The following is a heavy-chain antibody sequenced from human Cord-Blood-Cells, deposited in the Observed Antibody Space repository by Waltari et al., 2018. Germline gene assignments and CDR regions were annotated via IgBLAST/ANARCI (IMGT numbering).Heavy chain of an antibody. CDR1: GGSISSSSYY. V-gene: IGHV4-39*07. Sequence: QLQLQESGPGLVKPSGTLSLTCTVSGGSISSSSYYWGWTRQPPGKGLEWIGSIYYSGSTYYNPSLKSRVTISVDTSKNQFSLKLSSVTAADTAVYYCARPGYYDSSGYYFDYWGQGTLVTVSS. CDR3: ARPGYYDSSGYYFDY. CDR2: IYYSGST. J-gene: IGHJ4*02. D-gene: IGHD3-22*01.